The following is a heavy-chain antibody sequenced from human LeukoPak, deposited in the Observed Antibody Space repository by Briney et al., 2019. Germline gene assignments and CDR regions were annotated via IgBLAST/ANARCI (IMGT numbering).Heavy chain of an antibody. D-gene: IGHD6-13*01. V-gene: IGHV1-18*01. CDR2: ISAYNGNT. CDR1: GGTFSSYA. Sequence: ASVKVSCKASGGTFSSYAISWVRQAPGQGLEWMGWISAYNGNTNYAQKLQGRVTMTTDTSTSTAYMELRSLRSDDTAVYYCARALGYSSSWYYTAYYYYYMDVWGKGTTVTVSS. J-gene: IGHJ6*03. CDR3: ARALGYSSSWYYTAYYYYYMDV.